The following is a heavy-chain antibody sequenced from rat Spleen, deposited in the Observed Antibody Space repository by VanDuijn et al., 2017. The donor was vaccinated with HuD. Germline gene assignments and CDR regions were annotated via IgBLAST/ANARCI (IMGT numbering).Heavy chain of an antibody. J-gene: IGHJ2*01. D-gene: IGHD1-12*02. Sequence: EVQLVESGGGLVQPGRSLKLSCVVSGFTFRSYWMYWIRQAPGKGLEWVSSINTDGVDTYYSDSVKGRFTISRDIATSTLYLQLDSLRSEDTATYYCTTDTFYDGTYYPGGFDYWGQGVMVTVSS. V-gene: IGHV5-58*01. CDR3: TTDTFYDGTYYPGGFDY. CDR1: GFTFRSYW. CDR2: INTDGVDT.